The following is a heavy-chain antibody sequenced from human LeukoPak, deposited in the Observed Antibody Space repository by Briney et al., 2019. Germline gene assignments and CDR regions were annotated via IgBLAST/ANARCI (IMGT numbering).Heavy chain of an antibody. D-gene: IGHD4-17*01. CDR2: ISGSGGST. CDR3: ARRGGDYFDY. Sequence: PGGSLRLSCAASGFTFSSYAMSWVRQAPGKGLGWVSGISGSGGSTYYADSVKGRFTISRDNAKNTLYLQMNSLRAEDTAVYYCARRGGDYFDYWGQGTLVTVSS. J-gene: IGHJ4*02. CDR1: GFTFSSYA. V-gene: IGHV3-23*01.